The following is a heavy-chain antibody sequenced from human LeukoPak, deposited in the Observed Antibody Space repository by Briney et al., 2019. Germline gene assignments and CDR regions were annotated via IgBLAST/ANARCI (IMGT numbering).Heavy chain of an antibody. D-gene: IGHD1-26*01. J-gene: IGHJ3*02. CDR3: ARLGARASSAFDI. Sequence: SETLSLTCAVYGGSFSGYYWSWIRQPPGKGLEWIGEINHSGSTNYNPSLKSRVTISVDTSKNQFSLKLSSVTAADTAVYYCARLGARASSAFDIWGQGTMVTVSS. V-gene: IGHV4-34*01. CDR2: INHSGST. CDR1: GGSFSGYY.